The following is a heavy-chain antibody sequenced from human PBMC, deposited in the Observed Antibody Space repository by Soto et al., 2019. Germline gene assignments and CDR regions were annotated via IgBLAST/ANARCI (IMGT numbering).Heavy chain of an antibody. Sequence: QVQLQESGSGLVKPSQTLSLTCTVSGDSISSGGYSWSWIRQPPRQGLEWIGYIYHTGSTSYSPSLKSRVTMSVDKSKNQFSLSLNSVTAADTAIYYCARAHYGPSGYHFHSWGQGALFTVSS. D-gene: IGHD3-22*01. CDR1: GDSISSGGYS. CDR2: IYHTGST. V-gene: IGHV4-30-2*01. CDR3: ARAHYGPSGYHFHS. J-gene: IGHJ4*02.